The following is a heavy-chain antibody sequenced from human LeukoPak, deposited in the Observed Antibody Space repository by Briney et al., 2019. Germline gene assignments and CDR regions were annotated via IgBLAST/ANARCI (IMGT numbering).Heavy chain of an antibody. D-gene: IGHD3-22*01. V-gene: IGHV3-23*01. Sequence: GGSLRLSCAASGFTFSSYAMSWVRQAPGKGLKWVSTINDNGDGAYYADSVKGRFTISRDNSKNTLYLQMNSLRAEDTAVYYCARDFRPGLTYYYDSSGYYHDYWGQGTLVTVSS. J-gene: IGHJ4*02. CDR3: ARDFRPGLTYYYDSSGYYHDY. CDR1: GFTFSSYA. CDR2: INDNGDGA.